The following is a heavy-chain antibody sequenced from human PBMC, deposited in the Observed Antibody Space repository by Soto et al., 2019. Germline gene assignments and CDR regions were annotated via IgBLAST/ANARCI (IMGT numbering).Heavy chain of an antibody. Sequence: ASVKVSGKASGYTFTSYAMHWVRQAPGQRLEWMGWINAGNGNTKYSQKFQGRVTITRDTSASTAYMELSSLRSEDTAVYYCARSHSSSSGWFDPWGQGTLVTVSS. CDR3: ARSHSSSSGWFDP. V-gene: IGHV1-3*01. CDR1: GYTFTSYA. D-gene: IGHD6-13*01. CDR2: INAGNGNT. J-gene: IGHJ5*02.